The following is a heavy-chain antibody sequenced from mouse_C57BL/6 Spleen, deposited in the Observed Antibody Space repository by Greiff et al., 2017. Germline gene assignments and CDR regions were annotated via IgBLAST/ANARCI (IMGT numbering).Heavy chain of an antibody. Sequence: EVMLVESGGDLVKPGGSLKLSCAASGFTFSSYGMSWVRQTPDKRLEWVATISSGGSYTYYPDSVKGRFTISRDNAKHTLYLQMSSLKSEDTAMYYCAIRELWGYYFDYWGQGTTLTVSS. D-gene: IGHD4-1*01. CDR3: AIRELWGYYFDY. J-gene: IGHJ2*01. CDR2: ISSGGSYT. V-gene: IGHV5-6*02. CDR1: GFTFSSYG.